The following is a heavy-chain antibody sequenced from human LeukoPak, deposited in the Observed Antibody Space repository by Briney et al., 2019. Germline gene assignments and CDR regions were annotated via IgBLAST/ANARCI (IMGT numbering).Heavy chain of an antibody. J-gene: IGHJ6*03. CDR3: ARAGLGYCSSTSCYKYYYYYMDV. V-gene: IGHV1-8*03. CDR2: MNPNSGNT. CDR1: GYTFTSYD. Sequence: GASVKVSCKASGYTFTSYDINWVRQATGQGLEWMGWMNPNSGNTGYAQKFQGRVTITRNTSISTAYMELSSLRSEDTAVYYCARAGLGYCSSTSCYKYYYYYMDVWGKGTTVTISS. D-gene: IGHD2-2*02.